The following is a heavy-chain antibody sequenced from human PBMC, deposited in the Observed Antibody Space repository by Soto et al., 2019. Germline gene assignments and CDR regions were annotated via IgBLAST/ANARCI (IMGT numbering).Heavy chain of an antibody. CDR1: GGSISSSTYY. CDR2: MYYSGST. Sequence: QLQLRESGPGLVKASETLSLTCTVSGGSISSSTYYWGWIRQPPGKGLEWIGSMYYSGSTYYNPSLKSRVTISVDTSKSQSDPKLSSVTAAHTAVYYCARHLGSLFAAEWFDPWGQGTLVTVSS. J-gene: IGHJ5*02. CDR3: ARHLGSLFAAEWFDP. D-gene: IGHD6-13*01. V-gene: IGHV4-39*01.